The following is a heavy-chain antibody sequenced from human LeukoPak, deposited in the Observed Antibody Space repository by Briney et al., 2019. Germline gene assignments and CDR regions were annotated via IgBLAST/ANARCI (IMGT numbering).Heavy chain of an antibody. Sequence: PGGSLRLSCAASGFTFSSYAVHWVRQAPGKGLEWVAVISYDGSNKYYADSEKGRFTISRDNSKNTLYLQMNSLRAEDTAVYYCARGETAYYDILTGYSDAFDIWGQGTMVTVSS. CDR2: ISYDGSNK. CDR3: ARGETAYYDILTGYSDAFDI. CDR1: GFTFSSYA. D-gene: IGHD3-9*01. V-gene: IGHV3-30-3*01. J-gene: IGHJ3*02.